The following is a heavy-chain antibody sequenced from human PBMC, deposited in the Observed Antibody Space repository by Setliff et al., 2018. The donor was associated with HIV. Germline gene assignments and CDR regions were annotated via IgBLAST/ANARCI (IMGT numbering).Heavy chain of an antibody. CDR3: ARLPGDAVSGFDM. Sequence: SVKVSCKASGGTFSTYATSWVRRAPGQGLEWMGGIIHMFGTANYAQMFQGRVTIIADESTSTTYMELSSLRSEDTAVYYCARLPGDAVSGFDMWGQGTMVTVSS. CDR2: IIHMFGTA. V-gene: IGHV1-69*13. J-gene: IGHJ3*02. D-gene: IGHD7-27*01. CDR1: GGTFSTYA.